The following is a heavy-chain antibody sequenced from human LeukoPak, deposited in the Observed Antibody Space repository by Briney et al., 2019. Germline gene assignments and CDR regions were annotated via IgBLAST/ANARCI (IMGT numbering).Heavy chain of an antibody. D-gene: IGHD3-16*01. J-gene: IGHJ4*02. CDR1: GGTFSSYA. Sequence: SVKVSCKASGGTFSSYAISWVRQAPGQGLEWMGRIIPILGIANYAQKFQGRVTITADKSTSTAYMELSSLRSEDTAVYYCARDRDDYVYYFDYWGQGTLVTVSS. CDR2: IIPILGIA. V-gene: IGHV1-69*04. CDR3: ARDRDDYVYYFDY.